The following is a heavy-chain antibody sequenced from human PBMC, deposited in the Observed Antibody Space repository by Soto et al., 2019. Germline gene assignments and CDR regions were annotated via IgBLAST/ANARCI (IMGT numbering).Heavy chain of an antibody. D-gene: IGHD3-10*01. CDR3: AREMPYYYGSGSYSLDY. Sequence: GGSLRLSCAASGFTFSSYGMHWVRQAPGKGLEWVAVIWYDGSNKYYADSVKGRFTISRDNSKNTLYLQMNSLRAEDTAVYYCAREMPYYYGSGSYSLDYWGQGTLVTVSS. CDR2: IWYDGSNK. V-gene: IGHV3-33*01. CDR1: GFTFSSYG. J-gene: IGHJ4*02.